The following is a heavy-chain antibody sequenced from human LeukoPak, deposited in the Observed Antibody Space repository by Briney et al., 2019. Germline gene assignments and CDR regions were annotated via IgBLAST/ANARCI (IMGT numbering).Heavy chain of an antibody. CDR1: GGSISSNTYY. D-gene: IGHD6-19*01. CDR2: ISYSGTT. V-gene: IGHV4-39*01. CDR3: ARHWEYTSAWPVDY. J-gene: IGHJ4*02. Sequence: SETLSLTCTVSGGSISSNTYYWGWVRQPPGKGLEWIGTISYSGTTYYNPSPKSRVTISVDTSKNQFSLKLSSVTAADTAVYYCARHWEYTSAWPVDYWGQGTLVTVSS.